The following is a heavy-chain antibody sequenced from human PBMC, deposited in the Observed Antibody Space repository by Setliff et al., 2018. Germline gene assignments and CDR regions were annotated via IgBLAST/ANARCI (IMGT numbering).Heavy chain of an antibody. CDR3: AKDMEEIHTYYFDY. D-gene: IGHD1-1*01. CDR1: GFTFDDYA. V-gene: IGHV3-9*01. Sequence: GGSLRLSCAASGFTFDDYAMHWVRQAPGKGLEWVSGISWDSGSIGYADSVKGRFTISRDNAKNSLYLQMNSLRAEDTALYYCAKDMEEIHTYYFDYWGQGTLVTVSS. CDR2: ISWDSGSI. J-gene: IGHJ4*02.